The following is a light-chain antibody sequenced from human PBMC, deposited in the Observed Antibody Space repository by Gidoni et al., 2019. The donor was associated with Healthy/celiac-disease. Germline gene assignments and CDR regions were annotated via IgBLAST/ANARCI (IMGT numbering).Light chain of an antibody. CDR2: GAS. CDR1: QSVSSSY. CDR3: QQYGSSQYT. V-gene: IGKV3-20*01. J-gene: IGKJ2*01. Sequence: ETVSTQSPGTLSLSPGERATLSCRASQSVSSSYLAWYQQKPGQAPRLLIYGASSRATGIPDRFSGSGSGTDFTLTISRLEPEDFAVYYCQQYGSSQYTFGQGTKLEIK.